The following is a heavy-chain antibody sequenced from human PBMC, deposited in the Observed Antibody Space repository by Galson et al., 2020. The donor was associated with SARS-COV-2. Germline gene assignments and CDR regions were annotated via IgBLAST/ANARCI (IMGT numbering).Heavy chain of an antibody. CDR1: GFTFSSYA. CDR3: AKRHRDSSGFDY. D-gene: IGHD3-22*01. J-gene: IGHJ4*02. V-gene: IGHV3-23*01. Sequence: GGSLRLSCAASGFTFSSYAINWLRPAPGKGLEWVSGISGSGSATYYAGSVKGRFTISRDNSQNTLYLQMNGLRAEDTAIYYCAKRHRDSSGFDYWGQGARVTVSS. CDR2: ISGSGSAT.